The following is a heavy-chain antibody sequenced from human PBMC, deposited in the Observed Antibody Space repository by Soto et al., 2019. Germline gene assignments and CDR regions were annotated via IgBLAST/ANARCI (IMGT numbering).Heavy chain of an antibody. J-gene: IGHJ3*02. CDR3: ARHRLGAASDAFDI. CDR2: IYSGDSDT. V-gene: IGHV5-51*01. CDR1: VYSFPTYW. D-gene: IGHD1-26*01. Sequence: PGESLKISCKGSVYSFPTYWIGWVRQMPGKGLECMGIIYSGDSDTRYSPSFQGQATISADKSISTAYLQWSSLKASDTAMYYCARHRLGAASDAFDIWGRGTMVTVSS.